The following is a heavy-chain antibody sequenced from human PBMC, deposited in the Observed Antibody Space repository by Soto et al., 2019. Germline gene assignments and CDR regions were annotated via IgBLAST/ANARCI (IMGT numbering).Heavy chain of an antibody. CDR1: LFAFTRYD. V-gene: IGHV3-13*01. D-gene: IGHD3-22*01. CDR2: IGTDGDT. CDR3: ARAYYASSGSPVGGMDV. J-gene: IGHJ6*02. Sequence: LRLSFXSSLFAFTRYDIHWVRLSGGKGLEWVSRIGTDGDTYYVDSVKGRFTISREDDKNSVYLQMNSLGAGDTAVYYCARAYYASSGSPVGGMDVWGQGTMVTVSS.